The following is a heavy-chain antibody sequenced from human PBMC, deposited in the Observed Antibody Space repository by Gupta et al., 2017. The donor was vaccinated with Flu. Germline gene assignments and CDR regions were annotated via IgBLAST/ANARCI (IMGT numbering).Heavy chain of an antibody. J-gene: IGHJ5*02. CDR3: VKGGYCSSSNCYPGGLFKWFDP. Sequence: EVQLVQPGIELQKPWDSLKLLCKASGYPFTNYWIGWLRRMPGKGLEWMGFISPHDSETRYSPSFEGQVTMSVDTSSSTAFLQWSRLKASDTATYYCVKGGYCSSSNCYPGGLFKWFDPWGQGTRVVVSS. D-gene: IGHD2-2*01. V-gene: IGHV5-51*03. CDR1: GYPFTNYW. CDR2: ISPHDSET.